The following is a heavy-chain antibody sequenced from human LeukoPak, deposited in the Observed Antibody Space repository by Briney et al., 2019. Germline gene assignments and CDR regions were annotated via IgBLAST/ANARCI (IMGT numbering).Heavy chain of an antibody. CDR1: GFIFSSYE. V-gene: IGHV3-48*03. CDR3: ARGSTFYYYYGMDV. Sequence: GGSLRLSCAASGFIFSSYEMNWVRQAPGKGLEWVSYISSSGNIIYYADSVKGRFTISRDNAKNSLYLQMNSLRAEDTAVYYCARGSTFYYYYGMDVWGQGTTVTVSS. D-gene: IGHD2/OR15-2a*01. J-gene: IGHJ6*02. CDR2: ISSSGNII.